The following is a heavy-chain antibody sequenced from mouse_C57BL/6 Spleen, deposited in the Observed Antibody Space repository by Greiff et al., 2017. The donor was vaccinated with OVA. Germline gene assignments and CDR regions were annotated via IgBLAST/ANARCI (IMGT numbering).Heavy chain of an antibody. V-gene: IGHV5-4*01. CDR1: GFTFSSYA. D-gene: IGHD1-1*01. Sequence: LVESGGGLVKPGGSLKLSCAASGFTFSSYAMSWVRQTPEKRLEWVATISDGGSYTYYPDNVKGRFTISRDNAKNNLYLQMSHLKSEDTAMYYCARASGYYGPMDYWGQGTSVTVSS. CDR2: ISDGGSYT. J-gene: IGHJ4*01. CDR3: ARASGYYGPMDY.